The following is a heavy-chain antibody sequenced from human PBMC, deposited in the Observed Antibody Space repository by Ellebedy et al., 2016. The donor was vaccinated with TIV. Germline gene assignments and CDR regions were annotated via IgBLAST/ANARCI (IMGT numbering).Heavy chain of an antibody. Sequence: SETLSLTCAVSGGSISSGNWWSWVRQPPGKGLEWIGEIYHSGSTNYNPSLKSPVTISLDKSKNQFSLKLSSLTAADTAVYYCGRQLVYSSSWTYPLFDYWGQGTLVIVSS. V-gene: IGHV4-4*02. CDR1: GGSISSGNW. J-gene: IGHJ4*02. CDR3: GRQLVYSSSWTYPLFDY. CDR2: IYHSGST. D-gene: IGHD6-13*01.